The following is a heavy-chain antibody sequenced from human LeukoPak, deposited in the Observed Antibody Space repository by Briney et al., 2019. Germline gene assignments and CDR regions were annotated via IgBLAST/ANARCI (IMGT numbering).Heavy chain of an antibody. CDR1: EYTFVTNW. V-gene: IGHV5-51*01. Sequence: GESLKISCQGSEYTFVTNWIGWVRQMPGKGLEWMGIIYPTDSDTRYSPSFQGQVTISVDKSISTAYLHWSSLKASDTVMYYCAMLAKIGDPLGYWGQGTLVTVSS. CDR3: AMLAKIGDPLGY. J-gene: IGHJ4*02. CDR2: IYPTDSDT. D-gene: IGHD3-10*01.